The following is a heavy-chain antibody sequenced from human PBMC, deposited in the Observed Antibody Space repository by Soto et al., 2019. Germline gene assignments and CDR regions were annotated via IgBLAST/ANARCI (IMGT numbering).Heavy chain of an antibody. J-gene: IGHJ4*02. D-gene: IGHD4-17*01. CDR3: ARDRHGDEIDY. CDR2: IYYSGST. CDR1: GASSSSGTYY. V-gene: IGHV4-31*03. Sequence: PLETLSLTCPVSGASSSSGTYYWTWIRQHPGKGLEWIGYIYYSGSTYYNPSLKSRLTMSVDTSKNQFSLKLSSVTAADTAVYFCARDRHGDEIDYWGQGTLVTVSS.